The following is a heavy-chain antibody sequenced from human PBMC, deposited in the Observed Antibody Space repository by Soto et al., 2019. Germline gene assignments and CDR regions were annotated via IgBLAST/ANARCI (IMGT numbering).Heavy chain of an antibody. J-gene: IGHJ3*02. CDR2: ISWNSGSI. CDR3: AKDYYSSSWSRAFDI. D-gene: IGHD6-13*01. Sequence: EVQLVESGGGLVQPGRSLRLSCAASGFTFDDYAMHWVRHAPGKGLEWVSGISWNSGSIGYADSVKGRFTISRDNAKNSPYLQMNSLRAEDTALYYCAKDYYSSSWSRAFDIWGQGTMVTVSS. V-gene: IGHV3-9*01. CDR1: GFTFDDYA.